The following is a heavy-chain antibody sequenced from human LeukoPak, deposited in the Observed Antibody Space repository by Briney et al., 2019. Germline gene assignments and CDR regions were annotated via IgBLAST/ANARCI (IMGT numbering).Heavy chain of an antibody. J-gene: IGHJ4*02. Sequence: GESLKISCKGSGYSFTTYWIAWVHQMPGRGLEWMGIISPDDSEIRYSPSFRGQVTISADKSTSTAYLQWSRLKASDTAIYYCARRDRYSWYSFDYWGQGTLVTVSS. CDR2: ISPDDSEI. D-gene: IGHD6-13*01. CDR1: GYSFTTYW. CDR3: ARRDRYSWYSFDY. V-gene: IGHV5-51*07.